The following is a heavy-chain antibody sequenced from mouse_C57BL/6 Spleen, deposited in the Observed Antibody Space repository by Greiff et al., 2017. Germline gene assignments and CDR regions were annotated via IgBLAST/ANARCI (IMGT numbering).Heavy chain of an antibody. Sequence: EVQLVESGGGLVKPGGSLKLSCAASGFTFSSYAMSWVRQTPEKRLEWVATISDGGSYTYYPDNVKGRFTISRDTAKNNLYLQMSYLKSEDTARYYCARGYDGPFDVWGKGTTLTVSS. CDR3: ARGYDGPFDV. D-gene: IGHD2-3*01. J-gene: IGHJ2*01. CDR1: GFTFSSYA. CDR2: ISDGGSYT. V-gene: IGHV5-4*01.